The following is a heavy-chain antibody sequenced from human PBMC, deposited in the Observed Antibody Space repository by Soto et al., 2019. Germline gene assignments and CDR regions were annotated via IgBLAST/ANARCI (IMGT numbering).Heavy chain of an antibody. V-gene: IGHV4-59*01. J-gene: IGHJ3*02. CDR2: IYYSGST. D-gene: IGHD3-10*01. CDR3: ARVWGGAFDI. Sequence: QVQLQESGPGLVKPSETLSLTCTVSGGSISSYYWSWIRQPPGKGLEWIVYIYYSGSTNYNPSLKSRVTISVDTSKNRFSLKLSSVTAADTAVYYCARVWGGAFDIWGQGTMVTVSS. CDR1: GGSISSYY.